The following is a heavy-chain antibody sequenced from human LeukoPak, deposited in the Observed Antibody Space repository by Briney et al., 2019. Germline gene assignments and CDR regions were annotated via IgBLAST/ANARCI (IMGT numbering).Heavy chain of an antibody. CDR2: IYYSGST. CDR3: ASHYDYVWGSYSDWFDP. CDR1: GGSISSYY. J-gene: IGHJ5*02. V-gene: IGHV4-59*05. D-gene: IGHD3-16*01. Sequence: SETLSLTCTVSGGSISSYYWSWIRQPPGKGLEWIGSIYYSGSTYYNPSLKSRVTISVDTSKNQFSLKLSSVTAADTAVYYCASHYDYVWGSYSDWFDPWGQGTLVTVSS.